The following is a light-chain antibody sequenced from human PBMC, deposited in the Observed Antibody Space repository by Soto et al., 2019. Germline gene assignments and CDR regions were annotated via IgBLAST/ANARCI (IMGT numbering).Light chain of an antibody. CDR1: SSDVGTYNL. Sequence: QSVLTQPASVSGSPEQSITISCTGTSSDVGTYNLVSWYQQHPGRAPKVMIYEATKRPSGVSNRFSGSNSGNTASLTISGLQAEDEADYYCCAYAGSGTVVFGGGTKLTVL. V-gene: IGLV2-23*01. J-gene: IGLJ3*02. CDR3: CAYAGSGTVV. CDR2: EAT.